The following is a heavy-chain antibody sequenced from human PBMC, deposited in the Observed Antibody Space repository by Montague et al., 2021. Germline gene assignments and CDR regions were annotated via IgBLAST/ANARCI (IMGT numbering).Heavy chain of an antibody. CDR2: IYYSGST. J-gene: IGHJ3*02. CDR1: GGSISSTSYY. Sequence: SETLSLTCTVSGGSISSTSYYWGWIRQPPGAGLEWIGSIYYSGSTYYNPSLKSRVTISADTSKNQFSLRLRSVTAADPAVYYCARRMGVVVVTEHDAFDIWGRGTMVTVSS. CDR3: ARRMGVVVVTEHDAFDI. V-gene: IGHV4-39*01. D-gene: IGHD2-21*02.